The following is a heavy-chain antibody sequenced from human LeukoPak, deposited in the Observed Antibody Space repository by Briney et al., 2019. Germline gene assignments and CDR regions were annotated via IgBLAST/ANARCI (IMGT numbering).Heavy chain of an antibody. CDR2: MNPNSGNT. D-gene: IGHD3-3*01. CDR1: GYTFTSYD. V-gene: IGHV1-8*03. CDR3: ARGEDFWSGENYYYYYYMDV. Sequence: ASVKVSCKASGYTFTSYDINWVRQATGQGLEWMGWMNPNSGNTGYARKFQGRVTITRNTSISTAYMELNSLRSEDTAVYYCARGEDFWSGENYYYYYYMDVWGKGTTVTVSS. J-gene: IGHJ6*03.